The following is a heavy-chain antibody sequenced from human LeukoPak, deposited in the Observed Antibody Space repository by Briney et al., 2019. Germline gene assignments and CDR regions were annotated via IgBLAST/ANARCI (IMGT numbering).Heavy chain of an antibody. CDR1: GGSFSSGGSS. CDR2: ISDSGGT. Sequence: SQTLSLTCPVTGGSFSSGGSSWSWLRQAPGKGREWIGYISDSGGTYYNPSLTSRLTISIDRSKKQFSQKQSSVTAADTAVYYCARVDGGDFWSGPNWFDPWGQGTLVTVSS. J-gene: IGHJ5*02. CDR3: ARVDGGDFWSGPNWFDP. D-gene: IGHD3-3*01. V-gene: IGHV4-30-2*01.